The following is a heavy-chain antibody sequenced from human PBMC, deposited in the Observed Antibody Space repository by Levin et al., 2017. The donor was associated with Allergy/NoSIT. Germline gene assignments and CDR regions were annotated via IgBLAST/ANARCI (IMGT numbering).Heavy chain of an antibody. J-gene: IGHJ6*03. Sequence: SETLSLTCAVYGGSFSGYYWSWIRQPPGKGLEWIGEINHSGSTNYNPSLKSRVTISVDTSKNQFSLKLSSVTAADTAVYYCARGLGPRPYYDYYMDVWGKGTTVTVSS. CDR3: ARGLGPRPYYDYYMDV. CDR2: INHSGST. V-gene: IGHV4-34*01. CDR1: GGSFSGYY.